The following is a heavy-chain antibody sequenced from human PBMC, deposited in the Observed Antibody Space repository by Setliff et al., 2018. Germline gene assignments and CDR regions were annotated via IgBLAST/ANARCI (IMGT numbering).Heavy chain of an antibody. CDR3: SRGTFDTSGYFPYPIGY. CDR1: GYTFTSYD. V-gene: IGHV1-8*01. CDR2: MNPTSGHT. D-gene: IGHD3-22*01. J-gene: IGHJ4*02. Sequence: ASVKVSCKASGYTFTSYDINWVRQATGQGLAWMGWMNPTSGHTGYAQKFQCRVTMTRNTSISTAYMELSSVTAADTAVYYCSRGTFDTSGYFPYPIGYWGQGTLVTVSS.